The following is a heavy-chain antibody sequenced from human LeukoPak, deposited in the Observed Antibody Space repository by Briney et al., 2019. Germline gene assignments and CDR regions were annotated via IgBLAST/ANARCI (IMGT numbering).Heavy chain of an antibody. Sequence: PGGSLRLSCAASGFTFSSYAMSWVRQAPGKGLKWVSAISGSGGSTYYADSVKGRFTISRDNSKNTLYLQMNSLRAEDTAVYYCAKVRRWLQWVNYFDYWGQGTLVTVSS. CDR1: GFTFSSYA. V-gene: IGHV3-23*01. CDR3: AKVRRWLQWVNYFDY. J-gene: IGHJ4*02. CDR2: ISGSGGST. D-gene: IGHD5-24*01.